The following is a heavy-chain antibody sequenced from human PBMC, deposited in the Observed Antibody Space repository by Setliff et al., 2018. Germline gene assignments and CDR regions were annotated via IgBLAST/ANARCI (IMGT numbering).Heavy chain of an antibody. CDR3: ATEKFPGDWGDY. J-gene: IGHJ4*02. D-gene: IGHD2-21*01. CDR2: ISVYNGKT. Sequence: ASVKVSCKASGYTFTSYGFSWVRQAPGQGLEWMGWISVYNGKTKYAQKFQGRVTMATDTSTRTAYMEVTSLRSDDTAVYYCATEKFPGDWGDYWGQGTLVTVSS. CDR1: GYTFTSYG. V-gene: IGHV1-18*01.